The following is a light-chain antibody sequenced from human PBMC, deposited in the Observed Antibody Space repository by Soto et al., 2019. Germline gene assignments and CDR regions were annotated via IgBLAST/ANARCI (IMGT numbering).Light chain of an antibody. J-gene: IGKJ1*01. CDR1: QSVSGN. Sequence: IVMTQATATLSVSPGEGASLSCRASQSVSGNLAWYQHKPGQAPRLLIHGASTRATGIPARFSGSGSGTEFTLTITSLQSEDFAVYYCQQYNNWPPGTFGQGTKVDIK. CDR2: GAS. CDR3: QQYNNWPPGT. V-gene: IGKV3-15*01.